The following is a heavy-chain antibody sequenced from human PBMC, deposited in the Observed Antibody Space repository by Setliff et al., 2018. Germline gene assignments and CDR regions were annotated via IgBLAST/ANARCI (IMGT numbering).Heavy chain of an antibody. CDR3: ARRMNRYYYYYMDV. CDR1: GGSISSSSYY. CDR2: IYYSGST. Sequence: PSETLSLTCTVSGGSISSSSYYWGWIRQPPGKGLEWIGSIYYSGSTYYNPSLKSRVTISVDTSKNQFSLKLSSVTAADTAVYYCARRMNRYYYYYMDVWGKGTTVTVSS. J-gene: IGHJ6*03. D-gene: IGHD2-15*01. V-gene: IGHV4-39*07.